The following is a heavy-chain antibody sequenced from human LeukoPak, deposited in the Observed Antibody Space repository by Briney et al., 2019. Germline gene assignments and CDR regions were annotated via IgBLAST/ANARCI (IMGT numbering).Heavy chain of an antibody. V-gene: IGHV4-34*01. D-gene: IGHD3-22*01. J-gene: IGHJ6*02. Sequence: SETLSLACGVYGGSVSGYYWNWIRHPPGKGLEWIGEINHNGSTSYNPSLKSRVTISLDTSKNQFSLKLRSVTAADTAVYYCASRGDPRSSGYYHATNYYGMDVWGQGTTVTVSS. CDR2: INHNGST. CDR1: GGSVSGYY. CDR3: ASRGDPRSSGYYHATNYYGMDV.